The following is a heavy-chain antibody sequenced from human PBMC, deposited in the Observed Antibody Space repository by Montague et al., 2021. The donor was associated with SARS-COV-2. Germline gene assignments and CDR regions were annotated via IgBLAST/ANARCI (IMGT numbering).Heavy chain of an antibody. CDR3: ASLTLGYCSSTSCYSDWFDR. CDR2: INHSGST. V-gene: IGHV4-34*01. D-gene: IGHD2-2*02. Sequence: SETLSLTCAVYGGSFSGYYWSWIRQPPGKGLEWIGEINHSGSTNYNPSLKSRVTISVDTSKNQFSLKLSSVTAADTAVYYCASLTLGYCSSTSCYSDWFDRWGQGTLVAVSS. CDR1: GGSFSGYY. J-gene: IGHJ5*02.